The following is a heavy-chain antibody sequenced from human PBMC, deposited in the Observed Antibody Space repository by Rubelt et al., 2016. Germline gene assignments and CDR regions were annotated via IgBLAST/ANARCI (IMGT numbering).Heavy chain of an antibody. D-gene: IGHD3-3*01. CDR3: AKDFRIRVLEWLWDY. V-gene: IGHV3-23*01. CDR1: GFTFSSYA. J-gene: IGHJ4*02. Sequence: LVQPGGSLRLSCAASGFTFSSYAMRWVRQAPGKGLEWVSAISGSGGSTYYADSVKGRFTISRDNSKNTLYLQTNSLRAEDTAVYYCAKDFRIRVLEWLWDYWGQGTLVTVSS. CDR2: ISGSGGST.